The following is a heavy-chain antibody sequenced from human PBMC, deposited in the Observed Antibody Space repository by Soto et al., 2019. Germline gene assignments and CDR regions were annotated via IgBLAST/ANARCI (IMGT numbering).Heavy chain of an antibody. V-gene: IGHV3-73*02. CDR1: GFTFSGSA. CDR3: VRLVGHQYDSSGQYVQN. CDR2: IRSKVNSYAT. D-gene: IGHD3-22*01. J-gene: IGHJ1*01. Sequence: EVQLVESGGGLVQPGGSLKLSCAASGFTFSGSAMHWVRQASGKGLEWVGRIRSKVNSYATEYAASIKGRFTISRDDSKTAALLQMNSLKTEDTAEYWCVRLVGHQYDSSGQYVQNWGQGTLVTVS.